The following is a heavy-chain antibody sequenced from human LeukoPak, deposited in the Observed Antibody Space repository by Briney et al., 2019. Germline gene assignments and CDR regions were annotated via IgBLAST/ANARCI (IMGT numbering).Heavy chain of an antibody. CDR1: GFSVTNNF. Sequence: GGSLRLSCAASGFSVTNNFVSWVRQAPGKGLEWLSVTYKPGTTFYADSVKGRFTVSRDTSKNTLFLQMNRLRAEDTAVYYCARGGLLRYFDWSRFNWFDPWGQGTLVTVSS. CDR2: TYKPGTT. J-gene: IGHJ5*02. D-gene: IGHD3-9*01. CDR3: ARGGLLRYFDWSRFNWFDP. V-gene: IGHV3-53*01.